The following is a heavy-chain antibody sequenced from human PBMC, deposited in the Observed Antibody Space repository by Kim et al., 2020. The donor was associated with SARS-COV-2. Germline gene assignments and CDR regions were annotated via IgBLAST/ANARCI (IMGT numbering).Heavy chain of an antibody. CDR3: AKDDRIRYSDYFDY. V-gene: IGHV3-23*01. J-gene: IGHJ4*02. Sequence: GGSLRLSCAAFGFPFSTYAMSWVRQAPGKGLEWVAAITGSGDSTYYPDSVKGRFTISRDNSKNTLYLQMKSLRVEDTAMYYCAKDDRIRYSDYFDYWGQGTLVTVSS. D-gene: IGHD1-20*01. CDR2: ITGSGDST. CDR1: GFPFSTYA.